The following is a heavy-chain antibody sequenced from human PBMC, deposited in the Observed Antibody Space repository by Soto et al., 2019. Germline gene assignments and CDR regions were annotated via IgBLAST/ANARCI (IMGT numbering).Heavy chain of an antibody. CDR3: ARIWGISARQGPLTFDF. V-gene: IGHV4-31*03. D-gene: IGHD6-6*01. J-gene: IGHJ4*02. CDR1: GGSISSGGYY. Sequence: SETLSLTCTVSGGSISSGGYYWSWIRQHPVKGLEWIGYIYYSGSTYYNPSLKSRVTISVDTSKNQFSLKLSSVTAADTAVYYCARIWGISARQGPLTFDFCAQGTLVTVS. CDR2: IYYSGST.